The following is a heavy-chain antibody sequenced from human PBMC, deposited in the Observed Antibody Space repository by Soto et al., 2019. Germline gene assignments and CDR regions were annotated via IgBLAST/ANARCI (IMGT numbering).Heavy chain of an antibody. CDR2: VNPYGASS. CDR3: ASVTTIWSN. J-gene: IGHJ4*02. V-gene: IGHV1-46*01. D-gene: IGHD2-21*02. Sequence: QVQVVQSGAEVKEPGASVKVSCKASGYSSSNYYTHWVRQAPGQGLEWMGIVNPYGASSNYAQSFQGRVTLTRDTSTNTDDMDLSRLTSDDTAVYYCASVTTIWSNWGQGTLVTVSS. CDR1: GYSSSNYY.